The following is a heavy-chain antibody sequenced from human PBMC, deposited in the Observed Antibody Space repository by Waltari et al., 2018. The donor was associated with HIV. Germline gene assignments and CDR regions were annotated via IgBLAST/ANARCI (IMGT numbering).Heavy chain of an antibody. J-gene: IGHJ3*02. CDR1: GFIFGDYA. V-gene: IGHV3-23*04. CDR3: AKDHFARNSLWDAFDI. D-gene: IGHD2-21*01. CDR2: TGGAGDDA. Sequence: EGELVESGGGLVLPGGYLRLSCAGTGFIFGDYALSWVRQAPGKGLEWVSSTGGAGDDAYYADSVKGRFTISRDHSKKTLHLQMNSLRAEDTAVYYCAKDHFARNSLWDAFDIWGQGTMVTVSS.